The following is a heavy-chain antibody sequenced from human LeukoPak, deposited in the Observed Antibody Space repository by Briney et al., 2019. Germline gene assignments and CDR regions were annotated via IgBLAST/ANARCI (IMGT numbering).Heavy chain of an antibody. D-gene: IGHD3-10*01. J-gene: IGHJ4*02. CDR3: ARDPGRVRGVLGFDY. V-gene: IGHV3-53*01. CDR1: GFTVSSNY. Sequence: QTGGSLRLSCAASGFTVSSNYMSWVRQVSGKRLEWVSIIYSDGNTYYADSVKGRFTISRDNSKNTLYLQMDSLRADDTAVYYCARDPGRVRGVLGFDYWGQGIPVTVSS. CDR2: IYSDGNT.